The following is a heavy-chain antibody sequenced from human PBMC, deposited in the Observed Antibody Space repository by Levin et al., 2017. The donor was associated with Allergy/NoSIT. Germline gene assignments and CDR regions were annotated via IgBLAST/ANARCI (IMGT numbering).Heavy chain of an antibody. V-gene: IGHV3-23*01. J-gene: IGHJ4*02. D-gene: IGHD6-19*01. CDR3: AKPQTPIAVAGSGLDY. CDR1: GFTFSSYA. Sequence: LSLTCAASGFTFSSYAMSWVRQAPGKGLEWVSAISGSGGSTYYADSVKGRFTISRDNSKNTLYLQMNSLRAEDTAVYYCAKPQTPIAVAGSGLDYWGQGTLVTVSS. CDR2: ISGSGGST.